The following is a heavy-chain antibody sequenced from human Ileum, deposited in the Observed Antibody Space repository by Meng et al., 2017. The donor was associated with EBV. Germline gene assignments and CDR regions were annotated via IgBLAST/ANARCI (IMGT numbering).Heavy chain of an antibody. CDR1: GGCISVSKW. Sequence: PALVTPGGSQYLTCASSGGCISVSKWWSWVRQSPEKGLELIGEMSDSGITHYNPSLKSRVTISADKSNNQFSLKLTSVTSADTAVYFCAKNGEKYFEYWGQGTLVTVSS. V-gene: IGHV4-4*01. CDR2: MSDSGIT. CDR3: AKNGEKYFEY. J-gene: IGHJ4*02.